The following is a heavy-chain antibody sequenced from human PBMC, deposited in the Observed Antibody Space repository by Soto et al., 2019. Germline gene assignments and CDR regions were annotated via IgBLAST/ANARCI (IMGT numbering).Heavy chain of an antibody. CDR1: ADTFTSYY. D-gene: IGHD1-20*01. Sequence: ASLKVSCKAPADTFTSYYIHWVRQAPGHGLEWMGIINPNGGNTRFAQTFQGRITMTRDTSTNTAYMELRSLRSEDTAVYYCVTLIGFAWFEPWGQGLLVTVPS. J-gene: IGHJ5*02. CDR2: INPNGGNT. V-gene: IGHV1-46*01. CDR3: VTLIGFAWFEP.